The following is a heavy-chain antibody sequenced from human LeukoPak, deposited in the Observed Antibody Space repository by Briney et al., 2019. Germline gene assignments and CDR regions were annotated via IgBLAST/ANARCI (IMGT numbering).Heavy chain of an antibody. CDR2: INHSGST. CDR3: ARRRGMVRGVYSRINWFDP. Sequence: KTSETLSLTCAVYGGSFSGYYWSWIRQPPGKGLEWIGEINHSGSTNYNPSLKSRVTISVDTSKNQFSLKLSSVTAADTAVYYCARRRGMVRGVYSRINWFDPWGQGTLVTVTS. J-gene: IGHJ5*02. V-gene: IGHV4-34*01. D-gene: IGHD3-10*01. CDR1: GGSFSGYY.